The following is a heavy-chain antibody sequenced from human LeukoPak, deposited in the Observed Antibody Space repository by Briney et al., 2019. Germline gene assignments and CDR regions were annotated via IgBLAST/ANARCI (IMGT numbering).Heavy chain of an antibody. CDR2: IKQDGSQE. CDR3: ARHYDSTAYSLDY. J-gene: IGHJ4*02. V-gene: IGHV3-7*01. D-gene: IGHD3-22*01. CDR1: GFTFSSYW. Sequence: RSGGSLRLSCAASGFTFSSYWMTWVRQAPGKGLEWVANIKQDGSQEFYLDSVKGRFTISRDNAKESLFLQMNRLRAEDTAVYYCARHYDSTAYSLDYWGQGTLVTVSS.